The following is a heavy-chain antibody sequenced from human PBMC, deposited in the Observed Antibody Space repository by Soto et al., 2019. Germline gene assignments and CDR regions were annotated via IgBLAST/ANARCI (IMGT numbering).Heavy chain of an antibody. D-gene: IGHD3-10*01. CDR2: IYSGGST. J-gene: IGHJ4*02. CDR1: GFTVSSNY. CDR3: ARDYGPDYYGSGSYWDY. Sequence: GGSLRLSCAASGFTVSSNYMSWVRQAPGKGLEWVSVIYSGGSTYYADSVKGRFTISRDNLKNTLYLQMNSLRAEDTAVYYCARDYGPDYYGSGSYWDYWGQGTLVTVSS. V-gene: IGHV3-66*01.